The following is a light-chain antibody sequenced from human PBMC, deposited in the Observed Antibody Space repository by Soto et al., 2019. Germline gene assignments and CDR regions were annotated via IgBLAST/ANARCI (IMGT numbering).Light chain of an antibody. CDR1: QSVSSD. CDR3: QQYNNWPPYN. CDR2: GAS. V-gene: IGKV3-15*01. J-gene: IGKJ2*01. Sequence: IVMTQSPATLSVSPGDRVTLSCRASQSVSSDLAWYQQRPGQAPRLLIYGASTRATGIPARFSGTGSGTEFTLTISSLQSEDFAIYYCQQYNNWPPYNFGQGT.